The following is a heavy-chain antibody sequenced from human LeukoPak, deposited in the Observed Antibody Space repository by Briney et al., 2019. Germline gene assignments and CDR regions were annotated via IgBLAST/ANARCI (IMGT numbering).Heavy chain of an antibody. V-gene: IGHV1-46*01. CDR1: VYTLTSYS. Sequence: ASVNVSFKASVYTLTSYSMNWVRQAPGQGLEGMGVINPSLGTTSYAQDFQGRVTVTRETSTNTVCMELSSLRYEDTAVYFCAKPLNQWEAFDIWGQGTMVTVSS. D-gene: IGHD1-26*01. CDR3: AKPLNQWEAFDI. CDR2: INPSLGTT. J-gene: IGHJ3*02.